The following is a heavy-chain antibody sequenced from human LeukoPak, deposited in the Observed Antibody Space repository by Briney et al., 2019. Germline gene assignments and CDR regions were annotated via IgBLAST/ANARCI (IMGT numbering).Heavy chain of an antibody. CDR1: GFTFSSYI. Sequence: GGSLRLSCVASGFTFSSYIMNWVRQAPGKGLEWVSYISSSSSTIYYADSVKGRFTMSRDNAKNSLYLQMNSLRAEDTAMYYCARANTIFGVARGAFDIWGQGTMVTVSS. J-gene: IGHJ3*02. V-gene: IGHV3-48*04. CDR3: ARANTIFGVARGAFDI. D-gene: IGHD3-3*01. CDR2: ISSSSSTI.